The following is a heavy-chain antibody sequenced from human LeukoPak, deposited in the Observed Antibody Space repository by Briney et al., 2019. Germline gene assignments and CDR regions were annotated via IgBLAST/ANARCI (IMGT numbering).Heavy chain of an antibody. CDR2: IYYSGST. CDR1: GGSISSYY. V-gene: IGHV4-59*01. D-gene: IGHD1-26*01. Sequence: SETLSLTCTVSGGSISSYYWSWIRQPPGKGLEWIGYIYYSGSTNYNPSLKSRVTISVDTSKNQLSLKLTSVTAADTAVYYCARGGSYLGHCDYWGQGTLVTVSS. J-gene: IGHJ4*02. CDR3: ARGGSYLGHCDY.